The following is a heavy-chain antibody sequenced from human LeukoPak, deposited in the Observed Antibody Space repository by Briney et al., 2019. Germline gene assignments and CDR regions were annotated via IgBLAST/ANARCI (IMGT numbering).Heavy chain of an antibody. Sequence: PGGSLRLSCAASGFTFSSYWMSWVRQAPGKGLEWVANIKQDGSEKYYVDSVKGRFTISRDNAKNSLYLQMNSLRAEDTAVYCCARDRAVAGRSPAYYYYYMDVWGKGTTVTVSS. CDR3: ARDRAVAGRSPAYYYYYMDV. J-gene: IGHJ6*03. CDR1: GFTFSSYW. CDR2: IKQDGSEK. D-gene: IGHD6-19*01. V-gene: IGHV3-7*01.